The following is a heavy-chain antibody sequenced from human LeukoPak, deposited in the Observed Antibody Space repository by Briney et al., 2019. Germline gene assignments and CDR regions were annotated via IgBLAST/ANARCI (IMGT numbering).Heavy chain of an antibody. V-gene: IGHV3-21*01. CDR3: ATPGYYDSSGYYPPYFQH. D-gene: IGHD3-22*01. CDR2: ISSSSSYI. Sequence: GGSLRLSCAASGFTFSSYSMNWVRQAPGKGLEWVSSISSSSSYIYYADSVKGRFTISRDNAKNSLYLQMNSLRAEDTAVYYCATPGYYDSSGYYPPYFQHWGQGTLVTVSS. CDR1: GFTFSSYS. J-gene: IGHJ1*01.